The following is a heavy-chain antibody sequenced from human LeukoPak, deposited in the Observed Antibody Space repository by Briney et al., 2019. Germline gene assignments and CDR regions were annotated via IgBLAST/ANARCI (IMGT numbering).Heavy chain of an antibody. D-gene: IGHD5-18*01. V-gene: IGHV1-46*01. Sequence: GASVKVSCKASGGTFTSYAISWVRQAPGQGLEWMGLINPSGGSTSYAQKFQGRVTMTRDTSTSAVYMELSSLRSEDTAVYYCARDMYSYTTYYFDYWGQGTLVTVSS. CDR1: GGTFTSYA. J-gene: IGHJ4*02. CDR3: ARDMYSYTTYYFDY. CDR2: INPSGGST.